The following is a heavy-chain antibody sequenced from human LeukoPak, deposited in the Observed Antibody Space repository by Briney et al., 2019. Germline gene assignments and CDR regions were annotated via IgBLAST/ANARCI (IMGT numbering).Heavy chain of an antibody. Sequence: SETLSLTCTVSGGSISPYYWTWIRQSPGKGLEWIAWIYYTGSTNYYPSLKSRVTISVDTSKNQLSLRLSSVTAADTAVYYCARHSQTTSGPLDYWGQGALVTVSS. CDR2: IYYTGST. V-gene: IGHV4-59*08. J-gene: IGHJ4*02. D-gene: IGHD4-11*01. CDR1: GGSISPYY. CDR3: ARHSQTTSGPLDY.